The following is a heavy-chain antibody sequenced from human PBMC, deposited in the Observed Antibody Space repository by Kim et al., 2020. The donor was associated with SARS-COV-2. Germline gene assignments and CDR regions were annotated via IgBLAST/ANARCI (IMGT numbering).Heavy chain of an antibody. CDR3: ATDAAMIDYYGMDV. V-gene: IGHV1-24*01. CDR2: FDPEDGET. Sequence: ASVKVSCKVSGYTLTELSMHWVRQAPGKGLEWMGGFDPEDGETIYAQKFQGRVTMTEDTSIDTAYMELSSLRSEDTAVYYCATDAAMIDYYGMDVWGQGTTVTVSS. J-gene: IGHJ6*02. CDR1: GYTLTELS. D-gene: IGHD2-2*01.